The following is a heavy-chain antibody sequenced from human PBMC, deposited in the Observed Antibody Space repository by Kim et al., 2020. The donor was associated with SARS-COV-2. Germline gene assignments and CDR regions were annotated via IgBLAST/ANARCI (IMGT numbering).Heavy chain of an antibody. CDR2: IYPGDSDT. CDR1: GYSFTSYW. D-gene: IGHD2-15*01. J-gene: IGHJ4*02. Sequence: GESLKISCKGSGYSFTSYWIGWVRQMPGKGLEWMGIIYPGDSDTRYSPSFQGQVTISADESISTAYLQWSSLKASDTAMYYCATSGYCSGGSCYSEYTLVYWGQGTLVTVSS. CDR3: ATSGYCSGGSCYSEYTLVY. V-gene: IGHV5-51*01.